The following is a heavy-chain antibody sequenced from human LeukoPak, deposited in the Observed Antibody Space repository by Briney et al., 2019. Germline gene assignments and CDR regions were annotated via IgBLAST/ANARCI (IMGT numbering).Heavy chain of an antibody. CDR3: AILTTDENEDFDY. V-gene: IGHV1-46*01. J-gene: IGHJ4*02. Sequence: ASVKVSCKASGYTFTSYYMHWERQAPGQGLEWMGIINPSGGSTSYAQKFQGRVTMTRDTSTSTVYMELSSLRSEDTAVYYCAILTTDENEDFDYWGQGTLVTVSS. D-gene: IGHD4-17*01. CDR2: INPSGGST. CDR1: GYTFTSYY.